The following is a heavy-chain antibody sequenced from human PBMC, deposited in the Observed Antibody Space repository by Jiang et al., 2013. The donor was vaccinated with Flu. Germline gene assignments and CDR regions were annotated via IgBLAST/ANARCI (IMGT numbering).Heavy chain of an antibody. V-gene: IGHV4-38-2*01. CDR2: IYHSGST. D-gene: IGHD6-6*01. J-gene: IGHJ3*02. CDR3: ASWISFEYSSSSSAFDI. CDR1: GYSISSGYY. Sequence: LLKPSETLSLTCAVSGYSISSGYYWGWIRQPPGKGLEWIGSIYHSGSTYYNPSLKSRVTISVDTSKNQFSLKLSSVTAADTAVYYCASWISFEYSSSSSAFDIWGQGTMVTVSS.